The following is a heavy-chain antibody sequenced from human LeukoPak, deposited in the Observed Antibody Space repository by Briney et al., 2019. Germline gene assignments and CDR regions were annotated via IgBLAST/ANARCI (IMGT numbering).Heavy chain of an antibody. CDR3: ARVTGYVIEDYFDY. D-gene: IGHD3-22*01. Sequence: QSSETLSLTCTISGGSISGYSWSWIRQTPGKGLEWIGEMYDSGSTNYNPSLKSRVTISVDTSENQFSLKLRSVTAADTAVYYCARVTGYVIEDYFDYWGQGTLVTVSS. CDR2: MYDSGST. CDR1: GGSISGYS. V-gene: IGHV4-59*01. J-gene: IGHJ4*02.